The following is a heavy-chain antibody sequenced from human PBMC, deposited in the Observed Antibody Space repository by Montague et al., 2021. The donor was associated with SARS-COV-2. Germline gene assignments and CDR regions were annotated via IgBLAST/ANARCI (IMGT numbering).Heavy chain of an antibody. J-gene: IGHJ4*02. V-gene: IGHV4-61*05. CDR1: GGSISSSSYY. CDR2: IYYSGST. D-gene: IGHD2-15*01. Sequence: SETPSLTCTVSGGSISSSSYYWGWIRQPPGKGLEWIGYIYYSGSTNYNPSLKSRVTISVDTSKNQFSLKLSSVTAADTAVYYCARVGFGYCSGGSCYRAFDYWGQGTLVTVSP. CDR3: ARVGFGYCSGGSCYRAFDY.